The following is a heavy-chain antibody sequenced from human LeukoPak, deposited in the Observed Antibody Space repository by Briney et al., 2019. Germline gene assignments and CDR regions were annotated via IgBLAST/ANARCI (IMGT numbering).Heavy chain of an antibody. D-gene: IGHD3-10*01. CDR3: ARGGPRGSFDP. J-gene: IGHJ5*02. Sequence: SETLSLTCTVSGGFISSHYWSWIRQPPGKGLEWIGYIYYSGSTNYNPSLKSRVTISVDTSKNQFSLKLSSVTAADTAVYYCARGGPRGSFDPWGQGTLVTVSS. CDR2: IYYSGST. CDR1: GGFISSHY. V-gene: IGHV4-59*11.